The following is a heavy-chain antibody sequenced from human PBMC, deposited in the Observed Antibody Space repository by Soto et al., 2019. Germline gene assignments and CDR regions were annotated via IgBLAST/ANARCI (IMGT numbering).Heavy chain of an antibody. CDR2: LHAGNGNT. V-gene: IGHV1-3*01. J-gene: IGHJ4*02. D-gene: IGHD3-10*01. Sequence: ASVKVSCKASGYTFTTYAIHWVRQAPGQGLEWMGWLHAGNGNTKYSQKFQGRLTFTRDTSANTAYMEVSSLRSEDTAVYFCASRPLLWFGESVDYWGQGTLVTVSS. CDR3: ASRPLLWFGESVDY. CDR1: GYTFTTYA.